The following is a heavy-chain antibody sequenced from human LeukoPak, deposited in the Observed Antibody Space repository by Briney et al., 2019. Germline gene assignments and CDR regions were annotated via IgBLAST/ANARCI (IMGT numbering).Heavy chain of an antibody. CDR2: INSSGGST. Sequence: ASVKVSCKASGYTFTSYYMHWVRQAPGQGLEWMGIINSSGGSTSYAQKFQGRVTMTRDTSTSTAYMELRSLRSDDTAVYYCARSFADPPLDYWGQGTLVTVSS. CDR3: ARSFADPPLDY. J-gene: IGHJ4*02. CDR1: GYTFTSYY. V-gene: IGHV1-46*01.